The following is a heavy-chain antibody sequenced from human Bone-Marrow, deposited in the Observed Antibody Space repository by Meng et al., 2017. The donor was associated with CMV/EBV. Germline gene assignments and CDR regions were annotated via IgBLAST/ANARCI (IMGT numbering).Heavy chain of an antibody. J-gene: IGHJ6*02. CDR1: GGTFSSYA. D-gene: IGHD3-3*01. CDR3: ASPVGTISGYYYYYYGMDV. CDR2: IIPILGIA. V-gene: IGHV1-69*10. Sequence: SVKVSCKASGGTFSSYAISWVRQAPGQGLEWMGGIIPILGIANYAQKFQGRVTITADKSTSTAYMELSSLRSEDTAGYYCASPVGTISGYYYYYYGMDVWGQGTTVTVSS.